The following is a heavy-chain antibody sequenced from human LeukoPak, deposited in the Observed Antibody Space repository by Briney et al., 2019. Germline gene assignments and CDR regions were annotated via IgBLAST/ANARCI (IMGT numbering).Heavy chain of an antibody. CDR2: IYYSGST. V-gene: IGHV4-34*01. CDR1: GGSFSGDY. CDR3: ARGDFWVDYDSSGYYYYYAFDI. Sequence: SETLSLTCAVYGGSFSGDYWGWIRQPPGKGLEWIGSIYYSGSTYYNPSLKSRVTISVDTSKNQFSLKLSSVTAADTAVYYCARGDFWVDYDSSGYYYYYAFDIWGQGTMVTVSS. D-gene: IGHD3-22*01. J-gene: IGHJ3*02.